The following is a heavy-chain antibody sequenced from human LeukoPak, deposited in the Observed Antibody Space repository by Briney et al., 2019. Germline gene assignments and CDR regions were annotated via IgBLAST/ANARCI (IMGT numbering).Heavy chain of an antibody. CDR3: ARDLDSLAFF. J-gene: IGHJ4*02. CDR2: ISSSSSTI. D-gene: IGHD1-1*01. CDR1: GFTFSSYS. V-gene: IGHV3-48*01. Sequence: GGSLRLSCAASGFTFSSYSMNWVRQAPGKGLEWVSYISSSSSTIYYADSVKGRFTISRDNAKKSLYLQMNSLRVEDTAVYYCARDLDSLAFFWGQGTLVTVPS.